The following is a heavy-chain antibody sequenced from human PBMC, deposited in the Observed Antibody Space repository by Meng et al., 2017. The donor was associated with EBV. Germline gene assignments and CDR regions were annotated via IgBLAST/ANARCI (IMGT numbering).Heavy chain of an antibody. Sequence: QGLLLLSGAYVKKPGSWGKVSCKASGVTFSSYATSWVRQARGQGLEWMGGIIPIFGTANYAQKFQGRVTITADESTSTAYMELSSLRSEDTAVYYCARGYYGSGSYYEVDYWGQGTLVTVPS. CDR1: GVTFSSYA. D-gene: IGHD3-10*01. CDR2: IIPIFGTA. CDR3: ARGYYGSGSYYEVDY. V-gene: IGHV1-69*01. J-gene: IGHJ4*02.